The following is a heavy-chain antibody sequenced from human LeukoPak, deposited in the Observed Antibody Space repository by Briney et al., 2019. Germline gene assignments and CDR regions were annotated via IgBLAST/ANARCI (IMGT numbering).Heavy chain of an antibody. Sequence: GGSLRLSCAASGFTFDKYGMSWIRQAPGKGLEWVSGINWNGGSAGYADSVKGRFTISRDNAKNSLYLQMNSLRAEDTALYYCARDDSSITGTKRHWGQGTLVTVSS. D-gene: IGHD1-7*01. CDR2: INWNGGSA. CDR3: ARDDSSITGTKRH. J-gene: IGHJ4*02. V-gene: IGHV3-20*04. CDR1: GFTFDKYG.